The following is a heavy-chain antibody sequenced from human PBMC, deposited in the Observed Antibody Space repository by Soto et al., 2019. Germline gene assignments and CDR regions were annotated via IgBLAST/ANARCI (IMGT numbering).Heavy chain of an antibody. CDR2: IWSDGSNK. Sequence: QVQLVESGGGVVQPGRSLRLSCAASGFTFSPYGMHWVRQAPGKGLECVAVIWSDGSNKYYADSVKGRFTISRDNSKNTLYLHMNSLRVEDTAVYYCASVGDYTPGGYWGQGTLVTVSS. CDR3: ASVGDYTPGGY. CDR1: GFTFSPYG. J-gene: IGHJ4*02. D-gene: IGHD4-17*01. V-gene: IGHV3-33*01.